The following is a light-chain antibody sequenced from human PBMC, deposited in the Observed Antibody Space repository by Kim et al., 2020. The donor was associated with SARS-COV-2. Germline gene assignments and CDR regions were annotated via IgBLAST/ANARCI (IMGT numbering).Light chain of an antibody. Sequence: QSVLTQSPSASGTPGQRVTISCSGSSSNIETNYVYWYQQLPGTAPKVLINRNDQRPSGVSDRFSGSKSGTSATLAISGLRSEDEADYYCAGWDDSLSGWVFGGGTQLTVL. CDR3: AGWDDSLSGWV. J-gene: IGLJ3*02. CDR1: SSNIETNY. V-gene: IGLV1-47*01. CDR2: RND.